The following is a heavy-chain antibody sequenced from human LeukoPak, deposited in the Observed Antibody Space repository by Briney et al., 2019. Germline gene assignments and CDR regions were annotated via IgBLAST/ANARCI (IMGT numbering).Heavy chain of an antibody. CDR2: INHNGNVN. J-gene: IGHJ4*02. D-gene: IGHD4-23*01. Sequence: GGSLRLSCAASGFTFSSYWMNWARQAPGKGLEWVASINHNGNVNYYVDSVKGRFTISRDNAKNSLYLQMNSLRVEDTAVYYCARGLRWSDYWGQGTLVTVSS. V-gene: IGHV3-7*01. CDR3: ARGLRWSDY. CDR1: GFTFSSYW.